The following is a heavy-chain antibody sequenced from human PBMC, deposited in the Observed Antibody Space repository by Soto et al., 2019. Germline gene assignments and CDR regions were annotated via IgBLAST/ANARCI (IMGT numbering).Heavy chain of an antibody. V-gene: IGHV4-31*03. J-gene: IGHJ3*02. D-gene: IGHD3-22*01. CDR2: IYYSGST. Sequence: SETLSLTCTVSGGSISSGGYYWSWIRQHPGKGLEWIGYIYYSGSTYYNPSLKSRVTISVDTSKNQFSLKLSSVTAADTAVYYCARDQGFGLSSGYYASWAFDIWGQGTMVTVSS. CDR3: ARDQGFGLSSGYYASWAFDI. CDR1: GGSISSGGYY.